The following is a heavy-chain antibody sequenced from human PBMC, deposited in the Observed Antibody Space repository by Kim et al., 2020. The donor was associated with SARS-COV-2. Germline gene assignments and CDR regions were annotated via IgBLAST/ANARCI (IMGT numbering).Heavy chain of an antibody. CDR1: GFTFSSYS. J-gene: IGHJ4*02. Sequence: GGSLRLSCAASGFTFSSYSMNWVRQAPGKGLEWVSSISSSSSYIYYADSVKGRFTISRDNAKNSLYLQMNSLRAEDTAVYYCARDPVLDIRYFDWFSDYWGQGTLVTVSS. CDR3: ARDPVLDIRYFDWFSDY. CDR2: ISSSSSYI. D-gene: IGHD3-9*01. V-gene: IGHV3-21*01.